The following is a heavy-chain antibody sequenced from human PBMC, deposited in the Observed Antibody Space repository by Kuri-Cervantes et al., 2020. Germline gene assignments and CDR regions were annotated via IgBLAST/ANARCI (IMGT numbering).Heavy chain of an antibody. Sequence: SETLSLTCAISGYSISSGYYWGWIRQPPGKGLEWIGSIFHSGSTYYNTSLMSRLTISVDTSKNQLSLRLTSVTAADTAFYYCARVVVGPTATWNYFDYWGQGTLVTVSS. CDR1: GYSISSGYY. CDR2: IFHSGST. D-gene: IGHD1-26*01. J-gene: IGHJ4*02. V-gene: IGHV4-38-2*01. CDR3: ARVVVGPTATWNYFDY.